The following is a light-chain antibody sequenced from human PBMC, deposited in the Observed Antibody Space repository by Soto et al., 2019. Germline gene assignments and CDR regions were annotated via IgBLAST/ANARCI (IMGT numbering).Light chain of an antibody. CDR1: SSDVGSYNL. CDR2: ESS. Sequence: QSVLTQPASVSGSPGQSITISCTGTSSDVGSYNLVSWYRQHPGKAPKLMIYESSKRPSGLSNHFSGSKSGNTDSLTISGLQAEDEADYYCCSYVGSSTLVFGGETKLTVL. CDR3: CSYVGSSTLV. J-gene: IGLJ3*02. V-gene: IGLV2-23*01.